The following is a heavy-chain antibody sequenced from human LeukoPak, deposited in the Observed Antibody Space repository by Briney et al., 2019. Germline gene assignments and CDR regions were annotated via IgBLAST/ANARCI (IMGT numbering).Heavy chain of an antibody. J-gene: IGHJ5*02. CDR2: IYYSGST. CDR3: ARDHGITASWFDP. V-gene: IGHV4-30-4*01. D-gene: IGHD5-24*01. Sequence: SETLSLTCTVSGDSIGSADYYWSWIRQPPGKGLEWIGYIYYSGSTYYNPSLKSRVMMSQDTSKNQFSLKVNSVTAADTAVYYCARDHGITASWFDPWGQGILVTVSS. CDR1: GDSIGSADYY.